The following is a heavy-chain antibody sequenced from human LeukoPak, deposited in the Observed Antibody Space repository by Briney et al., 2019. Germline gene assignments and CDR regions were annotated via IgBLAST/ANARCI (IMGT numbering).Heavy chain of an antibody. CDR1: GLTFSSYS. V-gene: IGHV3-48*01. D-gene: IGHD3-3*01. Sequence: PGGSLRLSCAASGLTFSSYSMNGVRQAPGKGLERVSYISSSSSTIYYADSVKGRFTISRDNAKNSLYLQMNSLRAEDTSVYYCAREATPYDFWSSYPHYYYYYYMDVWGKGTTVTVSS. J-gene: IGHJ6*03. CDR3: AREATPYDFWSSYPHYYYYYYMDV. CDR2: ISSSSSTI.